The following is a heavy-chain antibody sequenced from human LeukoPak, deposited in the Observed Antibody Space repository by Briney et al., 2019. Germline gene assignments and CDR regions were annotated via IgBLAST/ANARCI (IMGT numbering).Heavy chain of an antibody. J-gene: IGHJ4*02. Sequence: GGSLRLSCAASGFSFSSYTMSWVRQAPGKGLEWVSGISGSGGSTNHADSVKGRFTISRDNSKNTLYLQMNSLRAEDTAVYYCAKGGGGYYDSSGYPFDYWGQGTLVTVSS. CDR1: GFSFSSYT. D-gene: IGHD3-22*01. CDR3: AKGGGGYYDSSGYPFDY. CDR2: ISGSGGST. V-gene: IGHV3-23*01.